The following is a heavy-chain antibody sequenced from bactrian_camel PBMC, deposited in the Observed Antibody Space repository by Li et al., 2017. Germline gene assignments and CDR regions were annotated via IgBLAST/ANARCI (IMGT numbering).Heavy chain of an antibody. D-gene: IGHD2*01. J-gene: IGHJ4*01. V-gene: IGHV3S53*01. CDR1: QSIDRPTC. Sequence: VESGGGSVQPGGSLRLSCRHSQSIDRPTCMAWFRQAPGTEREGVAAIDRDGKIAYADSVKGRFTISRDNIKDIFYLQMNSLKLEDTAMYYCVADCELRYGHFDFNIGSRGQGTQVTVS. CDR3: VADCELRYGHFDFNIGS. CDR2: IDRDGKI.